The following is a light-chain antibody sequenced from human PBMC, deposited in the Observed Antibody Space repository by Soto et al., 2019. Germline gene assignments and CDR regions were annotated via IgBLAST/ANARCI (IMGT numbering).Light chain of an antibody. CDR2: DAS. CDR1: HSVSSTF. V-gene: IGKV3D-20*02. J-gene: IGKJ1*01. Sequence: EIVLTQSPVTLSLSPVERSTLSCRASHSVSSTFLAWYQQKPGQVPRLLIYDASTRATGIPARFSGSGSGTDFTLTISSLQPEDFASYYCQKSFSTPPKFGQGTKVDIK. CDR3: QKSFSTPPK.